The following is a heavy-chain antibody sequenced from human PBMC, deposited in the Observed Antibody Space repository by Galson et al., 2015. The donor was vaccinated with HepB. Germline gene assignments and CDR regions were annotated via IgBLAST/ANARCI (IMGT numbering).Heavy chain of an antibody. CDR1: GFTFSSYG. CDR2: IWYDGSNK. Sequence: SLRLSCAASGFTFSSYGMHWVRQAPGKGLEWVAVIWYDGSNKYYADSVKGRFTISRDNAKNSLYLQMNSLRAEDTAVYYCARDIEEVPAAHDAFDIWGQGTMVTVSS. J-gene: IGHJ3*02. CDR3: ARDIEEVPAAHDAFDI. D-gene: IGHD2-2*01. V-gene: IGHV3-33*01.